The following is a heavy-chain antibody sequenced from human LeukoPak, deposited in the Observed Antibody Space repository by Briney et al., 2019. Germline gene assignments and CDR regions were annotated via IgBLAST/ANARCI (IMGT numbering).Heavy chain of an antibody. CDR3: VRDGDDYNFDY. CDR1: GFTCRNYW. V-gene: IGHV3-74*01. CDR2: VKGDGSFT. J-gene: IGHJ4*02. D-gene: IGHD5-24*01. Sequence: GGSLRLSCGASGFTCRNYWMHWVRQAPGKGLVWVSRVKGDGSFTDYADSVKGRFTISRDNAKNTLYLQMYSLRAEDTAAYYCVRDGDDYNFDYWGQGSLVTVSS.